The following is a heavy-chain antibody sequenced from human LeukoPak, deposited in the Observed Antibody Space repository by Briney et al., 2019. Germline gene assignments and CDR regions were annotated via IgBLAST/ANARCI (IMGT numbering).Heavy chain of an antibody. J-gene: IGHJ6*04. D-gene: IGHD3-10*01. CDR1: GGTFSSYA. CDR3: ARELTHTLWFGESILPGYYGMDV. V-gene: IGHV1-69*06. Sequence: ASVKASCKASGGTFSSYAISWVRQAPGQGLEWMGGIIPIFGTANYAQKFQGRVTITADKSTSTAYMELSSLRSEDTAVYYCARELTHTLWFGESILPGYYGMDVWGKGTTVTVSS. CDR2: IIPIFGTA.